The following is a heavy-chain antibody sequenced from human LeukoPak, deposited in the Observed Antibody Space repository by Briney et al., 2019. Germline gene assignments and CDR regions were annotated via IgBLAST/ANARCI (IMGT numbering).Heavy chain of an antibody. D-gene: IGHD6-19*01. CDR2: INPNSGGT. V-gene: IGHV1-2*02. Sequence: ASVKVSCKASGYTFTGYYMHWVRQAPGQGLEWMGWINPNSGGTNYAQKFQGRVTMTTDTSISTAYMELSSLRSDDTAVYYCARDAQWLVNFDYWGQGTLVTLPS. J-gene: IGHJ4*02. CDR3: ARDAQWLVNFDY. CDR1: GYTFTGYY.